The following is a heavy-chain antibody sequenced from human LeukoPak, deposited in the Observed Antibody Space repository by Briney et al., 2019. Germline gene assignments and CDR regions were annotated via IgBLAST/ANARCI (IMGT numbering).Heavy chain of an antibody. CDR3: ARAYSSWSFDY. D-gene: IGHD2-21*01. V-gene: IGHV4-59*01. J-gene: IGHJ4*02. CDR2: IYYSGNT. Sequence: SETLSLTCTVSGVSISTYYWSWIRQPPGKGLEWIGYIYYSGNTNYNPSLKSRVTISIDTSKNQFSLKLSSVTAADTAVYYCARAYSSWSFDYWGQGTLVTVSS. CDR1: GVSISTYY.